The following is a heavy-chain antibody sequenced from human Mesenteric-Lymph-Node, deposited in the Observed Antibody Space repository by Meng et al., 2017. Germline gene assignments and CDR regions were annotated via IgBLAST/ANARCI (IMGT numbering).Heavy chain of an antibody. CDR2: ISGSGGST. Sequence: LSLTCAASGFTFSSYATSWVRQAPGKGLEWVSAISGSGGSTYYADSVKGRFTISRDNSKNTLYLQMNSLRAEDTAVYYCAKDHVLRYFDWLQEYYYYYGMDVWGQGTTVTVSS. CDR3: AKDHVLRYFDWLQEYYYYYGMDV. J-gene: IGHJ6*02. CDR1: GFTFSSYA. D-gene: IGHD3-9*01. V-gene: IGHV3-23*01.